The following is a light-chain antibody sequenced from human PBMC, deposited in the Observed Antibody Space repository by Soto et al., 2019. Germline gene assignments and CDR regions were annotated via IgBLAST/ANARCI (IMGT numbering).Light chain of an antibody. V-gene: IGKV1-27*01. J-gene: IGKJ1*01. Sequence: DIQMTQSPSSLSASVGDRVSITCRASHDISNYLAWYQQRPGKVPKLLVYAASALQSGVPSRFRGSGSGTDFTLTISSLLPEDVATYYCQEYYSARSFGQGTKVDIK. CDR2: AAS. CDR1: HDISNY. CDR3: QEYYSARS.